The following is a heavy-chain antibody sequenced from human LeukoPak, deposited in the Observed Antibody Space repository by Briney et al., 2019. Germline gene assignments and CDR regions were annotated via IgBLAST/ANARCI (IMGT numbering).Heavy chain of an antibody. J-gene: IGHJ6*03. Sequence: PSETLSLTCTVSGGSISSYYWSWIRQPAGKGLEWIGRIYTSGSTNYNPSLKSRVTMSVDTSKNQFSLKLSSVTAADTAVYYCARVAEGSGSYYKGYYMDVWGKGTTVTISS. D-gene: IGHD3-10*01. CDR2: IYTSGST. CDR3: ARVAEGSGSYYKGYYMDV. V-gene: IGHV4-4*07. CDR1: GGSISSYY.